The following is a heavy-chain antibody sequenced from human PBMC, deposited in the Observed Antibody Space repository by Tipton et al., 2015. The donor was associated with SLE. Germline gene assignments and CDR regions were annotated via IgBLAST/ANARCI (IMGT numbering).Heavy chain of an antibody. Sequence: SLRLSCAASGFTFSSYGMHWVRQAPGKGLEWVANIKQDGSEKYYVDSVKGRFTISRDNAKNSLYLQMNSLRAEDTAVYYCARETSRGGFDYWGQGTLVTISS. D-gene: IGHD1-1*01. CDR2: IKQDGSEK. CDR1: GFTFSSYG. CDR3: ARETSRGGFDY. J-gene: IGHJ4*02. V-gene: IGHV3-7*01.